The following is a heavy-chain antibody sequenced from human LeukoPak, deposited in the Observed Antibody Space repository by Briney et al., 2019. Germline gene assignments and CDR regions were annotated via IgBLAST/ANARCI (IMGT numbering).Heavy chain of an antibody. CDR1: GFTFTRDW. CDR3: VREGFYFFDF. Sequence: PGGSLRLSCIASGFTFTRDWMTWVRQAPGKGLEWVANIKQDGSETTYADSVRGRFTIFRDNAKDSVYLQMNSLRAEDSATYYCVREGFYFFDFWGQGTLVTVSS. J-gene: IGHJ4*01. V-gene: IGHV3-7*01. CDR2: IKQDGSET.